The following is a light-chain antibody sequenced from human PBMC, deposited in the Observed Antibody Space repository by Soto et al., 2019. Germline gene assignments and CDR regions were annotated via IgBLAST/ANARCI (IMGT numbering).Light chain of an antibody. Sequence: DVQMTQSPSSLSASVGDRVTITCRASQGISNYLGWYQQKPGKAPSLLIYSASTLQSGVPSRFSGCRSGTDFSLTISSLQPVDVATYYCQKYNCAPFSFGPGTKVEIK. CDR2: SAS. J-gene: IGKJ3*01. V-gene: IGKV1-27*01. CDR1: QGISNY. CDR3: QKYNCAPFS.